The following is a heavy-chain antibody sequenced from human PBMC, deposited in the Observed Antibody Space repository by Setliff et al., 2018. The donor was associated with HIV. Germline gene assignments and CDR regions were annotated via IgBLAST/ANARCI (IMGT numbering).Heavy chain of an antibody. Sequence: PGGSLRLSCAASGFTFSTYRMNWVRQAPGKGLEWVAGISSSSSTIYYADSVKGRFTISRDDAKNSLYLQMSSLRVEDTALYFCARSFPYYYESGGVYAMDVWGLGTTVTVSS. J-gene: IGHJ6*02. V-gene: IGHV3-48*04. D-gene: IGHD3-22*01. CDR1: GFTFSTYR. CDR2: ISSSSSTI. CDR3: ARSFPYYYESGGVYAMDV.